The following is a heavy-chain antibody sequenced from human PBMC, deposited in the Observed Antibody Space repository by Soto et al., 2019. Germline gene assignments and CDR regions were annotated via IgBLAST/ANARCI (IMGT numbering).Heavy chain of an antibody. CDR1: GGSFSGYY. CDR3: ARGSGMGSGSLHSEYYFDY. CDR2: INHSGST. D-gene: IGHD1-26*01. J-gene: IGHJ4*02. Sequence: QVQLQQWGAGLLKPSETLSLTCAVYGGSFSGYYWSWIRQPPGKGLEWIGEINHSGSTNYNPSLKSRVTISVDTSKHQFSLKLSSVTAADTAVYYCARGSGMGSGSLHSEYYFDYWGQGTLVTVSS. V-gene: IGHV4-34*01.